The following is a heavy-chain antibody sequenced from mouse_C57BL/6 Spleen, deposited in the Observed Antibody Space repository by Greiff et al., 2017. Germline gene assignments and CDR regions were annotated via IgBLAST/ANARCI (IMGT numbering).Heavy chain of an antibody. CDR1: GYTFTDYY. D-gene: IGHD1-1*01. CDR2: IYPGSGNT. CDR3: ARDINYYGSSNEGYFDY. Sequence: VQLQQSGPELVKPGASVKISCKASGYTFTDYYINWVKQRPGQGLERIGWIYPGSGNTKYNEKFKGKATLTVDTSSSTAYMQLSSLTSEDSAVYFCARDINYYGSSNEGYFDYWGQGTTLTVSS. V-gene: IGHV1-84*01. J-gene: IGHJ2*01.